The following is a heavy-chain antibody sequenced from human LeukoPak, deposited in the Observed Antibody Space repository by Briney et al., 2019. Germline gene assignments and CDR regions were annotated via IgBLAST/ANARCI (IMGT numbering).Heavy chain of an antibody. Sequence: SETLSLTCTVSGDSINTNIYYWGWIRQPPGKGLEWIGHVYYSGSTYSSPSLKGRVTILLDTSNNHFSLRLSSVTAADTAVYYCARLGAWIQLSQGYLDLWGRGTLVTVSS. CDR2: VYYSGST. V-gene: IGHV4-39*07. CDR3: ARLGAWIQLSQGYLDL. CDR1: GDSINTNIYY. D-gene: IGHD5-18*01. J-gene: IGHJ2*01.